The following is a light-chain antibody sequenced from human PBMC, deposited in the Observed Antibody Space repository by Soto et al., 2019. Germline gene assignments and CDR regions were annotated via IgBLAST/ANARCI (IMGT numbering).Light chain of an antibody. Sequence: QSALTQPASVSGSPGQSITMSCTGIGNVGSFKYVSWYQHHPGKAPKLLIYEVTNRPSGVSNRFSGSKSANTASLTISGLQAEDEGHYYCSSDSSTWVFGGGTKLTVL. CDR2: EVT. CDR1: GNVGSFKY. V-gene: IGLV2-14*01. J-gene: IGLJ3*02. CDR3: SSDSSTWV.